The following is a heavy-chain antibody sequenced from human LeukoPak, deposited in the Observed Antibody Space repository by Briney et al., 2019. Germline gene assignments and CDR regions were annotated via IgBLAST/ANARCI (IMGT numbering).Heavy chain of an antibody. Sequence: PGGSLRLSCAASGFTFSSYWMSWVRQAPGKGLEWVANIKQDGSEKYYVDSVKGRFTISRDNAKNSLYLQMNSLRAEDTAVYYCARDYYDSSGYYYHFDYWGQGTLVTVSS. D-gene: IGHD3-22*01. CDR1: GFTFSSYW. V-gene: IGHV3-7*01. J-gene: IGHJ4*02. CDR3: ARDYYDSSGYYYHFDY. CDR2: IKQDGSEK.